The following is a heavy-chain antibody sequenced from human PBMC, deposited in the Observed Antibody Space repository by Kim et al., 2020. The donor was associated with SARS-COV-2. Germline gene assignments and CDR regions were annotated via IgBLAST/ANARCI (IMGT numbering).Heavy chain of an antibody. CDR3: AKTPSGRLSITFFGVVGGCAVDF. Sequence: GGSLRLSCAASGFTSSSYAMSWVRQAPGKGLEWVSAISGSGGSTYYADSVKGRFTISRDNSKNTLYLQMNSLRAEDTAVYYCAKTPSGRLSITFFGVVGGCAVDFWGQGTLVTVSS. V-gene: IGHV3-23*01. CDR2: ISGSGGST. CDR1: GFTSSSYA. J-gene: IGHJ4*02. D-gene: IGHD3-3*01.